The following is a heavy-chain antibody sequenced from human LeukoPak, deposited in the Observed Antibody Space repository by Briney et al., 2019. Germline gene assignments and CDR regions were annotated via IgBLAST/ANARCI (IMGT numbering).Heavy chain of an antibody. V-gene: IGHV1-2*02. CDR2: INPNSGGT. Sequence: ASVKVSCKASGYTFTGYYMHWVRQAPGQGLEWMGWINPNSGGTNYAQKFQGRVTMTRDTSISTAYMELSRLRSDDTAVYYCARVPHYYGDYVHWFDPWGQGTLVTVSS. CDR3: ARVPHYYGDYVHWFDP. D-gene: IGHD4-17*01. CDR1: GYTFTGYY. J-gene: IGHJ5*02.